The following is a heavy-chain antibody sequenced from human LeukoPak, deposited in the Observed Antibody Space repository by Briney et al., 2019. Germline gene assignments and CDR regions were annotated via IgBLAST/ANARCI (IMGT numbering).Heavy chain of an antibody. Sequence: SETLSLTCTVSGGSISGYYWSWIRQPPGKGLEWIGYIYYSGSTNYNPSLKSRVTISVDTSKNQFSLKLSSVTAADTAVYYCAREGDYYGPGSHYGGAFDPWGQGTLVTVSS. V-gene: IGHV4-59*01. CDR3: AREGDYYGPGSHYGGAFDP. D-gene: IGHD3-10*01. J-gene: IGHJ5*02. CDR2: IYYSGST. CDR1: GGSISGYY.